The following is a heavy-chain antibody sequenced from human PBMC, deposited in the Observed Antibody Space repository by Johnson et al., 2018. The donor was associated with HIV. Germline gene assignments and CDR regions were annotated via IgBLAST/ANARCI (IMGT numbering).Heavy chain of an antibody. V-gene: IGHV3-30*02. CDR3: ARAGANYYYDSSGYGAFDI. J-gene: IGHJ3*02. Sequence: QVQLVESGGGVVQPGGSLRLSCAASGFTFSSYGMHWVRQAPGKGLEWVAFIRYDGSDKYYAASVKGRFTISRDNSKNTLYLQMNSLRAEDTAVYYCARAGANYYYDSSGYGAFDIWGQGTMVTVSS. CDR2: IRYDGSDK. CDR1: GFTFSSYG. D-gene: IGHD3-22*01.